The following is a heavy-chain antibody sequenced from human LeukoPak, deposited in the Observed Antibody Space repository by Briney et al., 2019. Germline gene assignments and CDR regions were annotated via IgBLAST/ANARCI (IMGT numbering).Heavy chain of an antibody. CDR2: ISGSGGST. CDR1: GFTFSSYG. J-gene: IGHJ3*02. D-gene: IGHD3-10*01. Sequence: GGSLRLSCAASGFTFSSYGMSWVRQAPGKGLEWVSAISGSGGSTYYADSVKGRFTISRDNSKNTLYLQMNSLRAEDTAVYYCAKRGDYLDAFDIWGQGTMVTVSS. CDR3: AKRGDYLDAFDI. V-gene: IGHV3-23*01.